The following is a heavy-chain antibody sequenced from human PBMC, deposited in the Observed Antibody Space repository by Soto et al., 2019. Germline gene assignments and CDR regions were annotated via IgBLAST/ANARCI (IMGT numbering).Heavy chain of an antibody. J-gene: IGHJ6*02. CDR1: GYIFANYG. V-gene: IGHV1-18*01. Sequence: QVQLVQSGDEVKKPGSSVKVSCKASGYIFANYGIAWVRQAPGQGLAWMGWISPYTGNTHSASKVQGRLTMTTDTSTSTAYMDLGSLTSDDTAVYYCVMVDNYVTPTPQDVWGQGTTVTVSS. CDR3: VMVDNYVTPTPQDV. D-gene: IGHD3-16*01. CDR2: ISPYTGNT.